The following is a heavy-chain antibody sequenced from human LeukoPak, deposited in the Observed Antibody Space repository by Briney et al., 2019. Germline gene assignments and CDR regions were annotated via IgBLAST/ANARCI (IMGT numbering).Heavy chain of an antibody. Sequence: GGSLRLSCAASGFTFNTHWMSWLRQAPGKGLEWVAHINQDATEKQYLGSMRGRFTISRDNTKNSVWLQMDSLRDEDTAVYYCARAGRSFYGGSSDYWGQGTLVTVSS. CDR2: INQDATEK. CDR3: ARAGRSFYGGSSDY. D-gene: IGHD4-23*01. J-gene: IGHJ4*02. V-gene: IGHV3-7*01. CDR1: GFTFNTHW.